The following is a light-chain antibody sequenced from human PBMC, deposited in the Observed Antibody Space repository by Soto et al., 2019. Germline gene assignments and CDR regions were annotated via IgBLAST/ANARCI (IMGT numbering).Light chain of an antibody. CDR2: GAP. V-gene: IGKV3-15*01. Sequence: EIVMTQSPATLSVSPGERATLSCRASQSVSSNLAWYRQKPGQAPRLLIYGAPTPATGIQARFSDIGSGTELTLTISSQQSEDFAVYFCQQYNNWPLTVGQGTKLEIK. CDR1: QSVSSN. CDR3: QQYNNWPLT. J-gene: IGKJ2*01.